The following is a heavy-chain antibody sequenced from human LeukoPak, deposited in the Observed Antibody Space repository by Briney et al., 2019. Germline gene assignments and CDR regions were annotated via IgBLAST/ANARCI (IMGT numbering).Heavy chain of an antibody. D-gene: IGHD2/OR15-2a*01. CDR1: GGTFSSYA. CDR3: ARGLQPSKTFYYYYMDV. CDR2: ITPIFGTA. Sequence: SVKVSCKASGGTFSSYAISWVRQAPGQGLEWMGGITPIFGTANYAQKFQGRVTITTDESTSTAYMELSSLRSEDTAVYYCARGLQPSKTFYYYYMDVWGKGTTVTVSS. V-gene: IGHV1-69*05. J-gene: IGHJ6*03.